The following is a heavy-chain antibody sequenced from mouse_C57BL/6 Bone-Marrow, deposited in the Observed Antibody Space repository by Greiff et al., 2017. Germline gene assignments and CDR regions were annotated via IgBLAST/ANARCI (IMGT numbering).Heavy chain of an antibody. V-gene: IGHV1-55*01. CDR2: IYPGSGST. CDR3: ARPYYSNYWYFDV. J-gene: IGHJ1*03. Sequence: QVHVKQPGAELVKPGASVKMSCKASGYTFTSYWITWVKQRPGQGLEWIGDIYPGSGSTNYNEKFKSKAKLTVDTSSNTAYMQLSSLTSEDSAFYCGARPYYSNYWYFDVWGTGTTVTVSS. CDR1: GYTFTSYW. D-gene: IGHD2-5*01.